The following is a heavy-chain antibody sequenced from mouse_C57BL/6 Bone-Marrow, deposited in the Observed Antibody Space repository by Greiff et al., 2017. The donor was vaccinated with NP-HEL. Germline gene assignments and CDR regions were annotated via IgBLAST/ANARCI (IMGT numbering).Heavy chain of an antibody. D-gene: IGHD3-2*02. CDR3: ARENSSCYVPFAY. V-gene: IGHV1-53*01. CDR2: INPSNGGT. CDR1: GYTFTSYW. J-gene: IGHJ3*01. Sequence: QVQLQQPGTELVKPGASVKLSCKASGYTFTSYWMHWVKQRPGQGLEWIGDINPSNGGTNYNEKFKSKATLTVDKSSSTAYMQLSSLTSEDSAVYYCARENSSCYVPFAYWGQGTMVTVDA.